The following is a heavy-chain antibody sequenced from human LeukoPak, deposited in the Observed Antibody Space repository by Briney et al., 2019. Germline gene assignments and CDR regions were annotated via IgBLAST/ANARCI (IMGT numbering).Heavy chain of an antibody. J-gene: IGHJ4*02. Sequence: PSETLSLTCTVSGRSISSSSYYWGWIRQLPGKGLEWFGSIYYSGSTYYNPSLKSRVTISVDTSKNQFSLKLSSVTAADTAVCYCARQVRDSSPGLYFDYWGQGTLVTVSS. D-gene: IGHD3-22*01. CDR1: GRSISSSSYY. CDR3: ARQVRDSSPGLYFDY. CDR2: IYYSGST. V-gene: IGHV4-39*01.